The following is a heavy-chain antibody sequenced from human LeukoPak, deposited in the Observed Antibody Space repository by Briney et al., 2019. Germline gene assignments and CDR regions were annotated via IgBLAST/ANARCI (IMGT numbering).Heavy chain of an antibody. CDR3: ARARSYDILTGQPHNWFDP. CDR1: GGTFSNYA. CDR2: IIPIFATA. Sequence: SVKVSCKASGGTFSNYAISWVRQAPGQGLEWMGRIIPIFATASYAQKFQGRVTITADESTNTAYMELSSLRSEDTAMYYCARARSYDILTGQPHNWFDPGGQGTLVTVSS. J-gene: IGHJ5*02. V-gene: IGHV1-69*13. D-gene: IGHD3-9*01.